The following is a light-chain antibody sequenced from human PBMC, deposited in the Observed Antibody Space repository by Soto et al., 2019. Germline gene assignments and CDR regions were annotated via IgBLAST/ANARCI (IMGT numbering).Light chain of an antibody. CDR3: QQYGSSPYT. CDR2: GAS. CDR1: HSFSSSY. Sequence: EIVLTQSPGTLSLSPGERATLSCRASHSFSSSYLVWYQQKPGQAPRLLIYGASSRATGIPDRFSGSGSGTDFTLTIRRLEPEDSAVYYCQQYGSSPYTFGQGTKLDIK. V-gene: IGKV3-20*01. J-gene: IGKJ2*01.